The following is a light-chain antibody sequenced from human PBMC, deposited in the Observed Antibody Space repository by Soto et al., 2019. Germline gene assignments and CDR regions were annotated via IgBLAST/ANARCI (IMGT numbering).Light chain of an antibody. CDR1: QTVSRS. CDR3: QQYIDWHPYT. J-gene: IGKJ2*01. Sequence: EVLLTQSPATLSVSPGERATLSCRASQTVSRSLAWYQQKPGQAPRLLIYGASTRANGIPGRFSGSGSGTDFTLTLSSLQSEDFSVYYCQQYIDWHPYTFGQGTKVDI. CDR2: GAS. V-gene: IGKV3-15*01.